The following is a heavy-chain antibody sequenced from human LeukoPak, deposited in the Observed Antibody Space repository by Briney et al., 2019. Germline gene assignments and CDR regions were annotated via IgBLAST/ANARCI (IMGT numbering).Heavy chain of an antibody. CDR2: IISTGSTT. CDR3: ATGFWGYCSRNSCPLDN. Sequence: GGSLRLSCAASGFTFSSYSVNWIRQAPGKGLEWISCIISTGSTTYYADSVKGRFTISRDNANNSVSLQMSSLRAEDTAVYYCATGFWGYCSRNSCPLDNWGQGTLVTVAS. V-gene: IGHV3-48*01. D-gene: IGHD2-2*01. J-gene: IGHJ4*02. CDR1: GFTFSSYS.